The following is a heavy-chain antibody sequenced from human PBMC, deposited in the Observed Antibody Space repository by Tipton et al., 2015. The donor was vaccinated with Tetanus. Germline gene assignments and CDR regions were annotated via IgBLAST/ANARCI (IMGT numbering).Heavy chain of an antibody. J-gene: IGHJ4*02. CDR1: GFIFSDYY. Sequence: SLRLSCEASGFIFSDYYMSWIRQAPGKGLEWISYITESDSTIYYADSVKGRFTISRDNAKSSVYLQMNYLSAQDTAVYYCARGIWTGSYTHFDYWCQGTLVAVSS. CDR2: ITESDSTI. V-gene: IGHV3-11*01. CDR3: ARGIWTGSYTHFDY. D-gene: IGHD3/OR15-3a*01.